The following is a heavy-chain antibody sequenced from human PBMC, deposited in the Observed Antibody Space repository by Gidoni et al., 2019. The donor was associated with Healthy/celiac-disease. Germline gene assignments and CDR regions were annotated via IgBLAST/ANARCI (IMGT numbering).Heavy chain of an antibody. D-gene: IGHD3-22*01. CDR2: IYYSGST. CDR3: ARADHYDSSGYYSPDAFDI. V-gene: IGHV4-59*01. J-gene: IGHJ3*02. Sequence: VQLQESGPGLVKPSETLYLTCTVSCCSISSYYWSWIRQPPGKGLEWIGYIYYSGSTNYNPSLKSRVTISVDTSKNQFPLKLSSVTAADTAVYYCARADHYDSSGYYSPDAFDIWGQGTMVTVSS. CDR1: CCSISSYY.